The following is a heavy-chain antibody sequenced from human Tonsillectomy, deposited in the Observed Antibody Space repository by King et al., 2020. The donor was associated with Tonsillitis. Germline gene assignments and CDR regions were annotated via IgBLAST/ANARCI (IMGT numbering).Heavy chain of an antibody. V-gene: IGHV3-23*04. Sequence: VQLVESGGGLEQPGGSLRLSCAASGFTFSSYAMSWVRQAPGKGLEWVSSISSGGGSTYYADSVKGRCTISRDNSKNTLYLQMNSLRAEDTAVYYCAKDGNYYDSSGYFPDYWGQGTLVTVSS. J-gene: IGHJ4*02. D-gene: IGHD3-22*01. CDR3: AKDGNYYDSSGYFPDY. CDR1: GFTFSSYA. CDR2: ISSGGGST.